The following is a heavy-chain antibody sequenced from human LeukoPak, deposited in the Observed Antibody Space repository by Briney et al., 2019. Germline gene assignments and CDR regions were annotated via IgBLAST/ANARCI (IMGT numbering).Heavy chain of an antibody. CDR3: ARAGAYHFDN. J-gene: IGHJ4*02. CDR2: INTDTRGT. CDR1: GFTFSDYW. D-gene: IGHD3-16*01. V-gene: IGHV3-74*01. Sequence: GGSLRLSCAASGFTFSDYWMHWVRQALGKGLVWVSIINTDTRGTYYADSVKGRFTISRDNAKNTLYLQMNSLRAEDTAVYYCARAGAYHFDNWGQGTLVTVSS.